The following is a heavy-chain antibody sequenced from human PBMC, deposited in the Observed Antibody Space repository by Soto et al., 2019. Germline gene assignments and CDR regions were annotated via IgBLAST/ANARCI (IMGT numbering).Heavy chain of an antibody. Sequence: HVQLQESGPGLVKPSETLSLICTVSGDSISSYYWSWIRQPPGKGLECIGVIYYTGSTNYNPSLKSRVTISVDSSKNQLSLKLSSVIAADTAVYYCARRAGAVPGRIDFCGQGTLVTVSP. V-gene: IGHV4-59*08. D-gene: IGHD6-19*01. CDR1: GDSISSYY. CDR3: ARRAGAVPGRIDF. CDR2: IYYTGST. J-gene: IGHJ4*02.